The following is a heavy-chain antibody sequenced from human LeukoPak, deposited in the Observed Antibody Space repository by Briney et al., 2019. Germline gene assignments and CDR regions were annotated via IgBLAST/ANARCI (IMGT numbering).Heavy chain of an antibody. Sequence: SVKVSCKASGYTFTSYYMHWVRQAPGQGLEWMGGIIPIFGTANYAQKFQGRVTITADESTSTAYMELSSLRSEDTAVYYCASTPARNYYDSSGYYYGMDVWGQGTTVTVSS. CDR3: ASTPARNYYDSSGYYYGMDV. J-gene: IGHJ6*02. CDR2: IIPIFGTA. D-gene: IGHD3-22*01. CDR1: GYTFTSYY. V-gene: IGHV1-69*13.